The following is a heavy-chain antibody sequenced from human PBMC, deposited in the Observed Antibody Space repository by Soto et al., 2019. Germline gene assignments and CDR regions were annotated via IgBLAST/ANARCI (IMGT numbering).Heavy chain of an antibody. CDR2: ISSSSSYI. D-gene: IGHD3-3*01. CDR1: GFTFSSYS. V-gene: IGHV3-21*01. Sequence: GGSLRLSCAASGFTFSSYSMNWVRQAPGKGLEWVSSISSSSSYIYYADSVKGRFTISRDNAKNSLYLQMNSLRAEDTAVYYCARDRHVDYDFWSGSCYWYFDLWGRGTLVTVSS. CDR3: ARDRHVDYDFWSGSCYWYFDL. J-gene: IGHJ2*01.